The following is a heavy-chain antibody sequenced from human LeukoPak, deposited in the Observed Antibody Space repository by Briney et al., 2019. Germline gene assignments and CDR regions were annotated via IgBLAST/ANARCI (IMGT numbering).Heavy chain of an antibody. D-gene: IGHD2-2*02. J-gene: IGHJ4*02. CDR3: ASTRIVVVPATISYDY. CDR1: GFTFSSYS. CDR2: ISSDGDNT. V-gene: IGHV3-64*02. Sequence: PGGSLRLSCAASGFTFSSYSTHWVRQAPGKGLEYVSVISSDGDNTYYADSVKGRFTISRDNSKNTLYLQMNSLRAEDTAVYYCASTRIVVVPATISYDYWGQGTLVTVSS.